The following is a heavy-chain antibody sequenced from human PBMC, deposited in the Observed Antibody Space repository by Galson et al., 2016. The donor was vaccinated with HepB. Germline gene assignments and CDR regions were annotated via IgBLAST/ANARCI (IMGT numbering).Heavy chain of an antibody. D-gene: IGHD3-10*01. CDR1: GFTFDDYG. CDR2: INWNGGST. V-gene: IGHV3-20*01. J-gene: IGHJ3*01. Sequence: SLRLSCAASGFTFDDYGMSWVRQVPGQGLEWVSDINWNGGSTGYADSVKGRFTISRDNAKNSLYLQMNSLRAEDTAWYHCARVHALTVRALGPSKTYLHYWGQGTTVTASS. CDR3: ARVHALTVRALGPSKTYLHY.